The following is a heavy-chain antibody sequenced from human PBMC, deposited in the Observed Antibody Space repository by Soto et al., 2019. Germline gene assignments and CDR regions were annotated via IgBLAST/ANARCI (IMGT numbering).Heavy chain of an antibody. CDR1: GGTFSSYA. CDR2: IIPIFGTA. J-gene: IGHJ5*02. D-gene: IGHD2-2*01. Sequence: QVQLVQSGAEVKKPGSSVKVSCKASGGTFSSYAISWMRQAPGQGLEWMGGIIPIFGTANYAQKFQGRVTITADKSTSTAYMELSSLRSEDTAVYYCARDREGGYCSSTSCYWFDPWGQGTLVTVSS. CDR3: ARDREGGYCSSTSCYWFDP. V-gene: IGHV1-69*06.